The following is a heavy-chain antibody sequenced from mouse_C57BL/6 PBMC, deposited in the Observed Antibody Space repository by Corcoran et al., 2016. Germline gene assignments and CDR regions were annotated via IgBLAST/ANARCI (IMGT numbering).Heavy chain of an antibody. CDR2: INPNNGGT. J-gene: IGHJ2*01. D-gene: IGHD2-4*01. CDR3: AQIYYDYDEDY. CDR1: GYTFTDYY. Sequence: EVQLQQSGPELVKPGASVKISCKASGYTFTDYYMNWVKQSHGKSLEWIGDINPNNGGTSYNQKFKGKATLTVDKSSSTAYMELRSLTSEDSAVYYCAQIYYDYDEDYWGQGTTLTVSS. V-gene: IGHV1-26*01.